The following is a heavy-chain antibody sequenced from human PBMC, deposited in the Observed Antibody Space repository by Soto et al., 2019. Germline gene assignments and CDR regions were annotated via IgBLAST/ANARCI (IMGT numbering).Heavy chain of an antibody. J-gene: IGHJ4*02. CDR2: FDPEDGET. D-gene: IGHD2-15*01. CDR1: GYTLTELS. CDR3: ATGYCSGGSCSDYFDY. Sequence: ASVKVSCKVSGYTLTELSMHWVRQSPGKGLEWMGGFDPEDGETIYAQKFQGRVTMTEDTSTDTAYMELSSLRSEDTRVYYCATGYCSGGSCSDYFDYWGQGTLVTVSS. V-gene: IGHV1-24*01.